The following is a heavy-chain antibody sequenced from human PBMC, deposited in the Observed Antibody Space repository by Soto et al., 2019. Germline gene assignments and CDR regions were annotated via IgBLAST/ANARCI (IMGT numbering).Heavy chain of an antibody. D-gene: IGHD3-22*01. V-gene: IGHV1-69*13. Sequence: ASVKVSCKASGGTFSSYAISWVRQAPGQGLEWMGGIIPIFGTANYAQKFQGRVTITADESTSTAYMELSSLRSEDTAVYYCLGSSYSRWPESEIDYWGQGTLVTVSS. CDR1: GGTFSSYA. J-gene: IGHJ4*02. CDR3: LGSSYSRWPESEIDY. CDR2: IIPIFGTA.